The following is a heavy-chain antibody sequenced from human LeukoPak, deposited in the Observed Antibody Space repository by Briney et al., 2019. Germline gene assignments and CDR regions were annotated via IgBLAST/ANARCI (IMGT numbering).Heavy chain of an antibody. CDR3: ARGQKVAAGITESDY. Sequence: SVRLSCTASGGTFSSYDISWVRQAPGQGLEWMGGIFPIFGTANYAQTVQGRVTITTDESKSTTYMQLSSLRSENTAVYYCARGQKVAAGITESDYCGQRTLVTVSS. J-gene: IGHJ4*02. D-gene: IGHD6-19*01. CDR1: GGTFSSYD. CDR2: IFPIFGTA. V-gene: IGHV1-69*05.